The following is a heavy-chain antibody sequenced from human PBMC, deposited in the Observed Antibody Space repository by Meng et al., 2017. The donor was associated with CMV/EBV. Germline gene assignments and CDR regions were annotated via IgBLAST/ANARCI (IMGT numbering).Heavy chain of an antibody. Sequence: SCADVTNLLASETVSSKSLGYTSTIHYRHWVREATGPGLEWMGIINPSGGSTSYAQKFQGRVTMTRDTSTTTVYMELSSLRSEDTAVYYCALAEYSSSLFAYWGQGTLVTVSS. CDR2: INPSGGST. J-gene: IGHJ4*02. CDR3: ALAEYSSSLFAY. V-gene: IGHV1-46*01. CDR1: GYTSTIHY. D-gene: IGHD6-13*01.